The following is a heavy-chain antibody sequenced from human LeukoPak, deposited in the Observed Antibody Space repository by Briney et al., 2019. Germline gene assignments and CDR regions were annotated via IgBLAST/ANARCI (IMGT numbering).Heavy chain of an antibody. V-gene: IGHV4-30-4*01. CDR1: GASIRSGDYY. D-gene: IGHD2-15*01. CDR3: ARDCSGGSCYGAFDI. Sequence: SQTLSLTCTVSGASIRSGDYYWSWIRQPPGTGLEWIGYIYDSGSTYYNPSLKSRITISVDTSENRLSLKLSSVTATDTAVYYCARDCSGGSCYGAFDIWGQGTMVTVSS. J-gene: IGHJ3*02. CDR2: IYDSGST.